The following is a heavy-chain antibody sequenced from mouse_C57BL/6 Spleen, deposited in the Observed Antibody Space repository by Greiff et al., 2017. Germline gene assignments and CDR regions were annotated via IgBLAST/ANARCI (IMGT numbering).Heavy chain of an antibody. J-gene: IGHJ4*01. V-gene: IGHV2-2*01. CDR1: GFSLTSYG. CDR2: IWSGGST. D-gene: IGHD1-1*01. CDR3: ARNHYYGSRRDYYAMDY. Sequence: QVQLKESGPGLVQPSQSLSITCTVSGFSLTSYGVHWVRQSPGKGLEWLGVIWSGGSTDYNAAFISRLSISKDNSKSQVFFKMNSLQADDTAIYYCARNHYYGSRRDYYAMDYWGQGTSVTVSS.